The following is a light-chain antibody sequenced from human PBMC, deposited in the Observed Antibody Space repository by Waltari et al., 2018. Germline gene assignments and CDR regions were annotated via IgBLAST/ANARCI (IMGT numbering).Light chain of an antibody. CDR2: AAS. CDR1: QGISSW. J-gene: IGKJ1*01. CDR3: QQANRFPWT. Sequence: DIQMTQSPASVTGSVGDRGTITCRASQGISSWLAWYQQKPGKAPKLLIYAASSLQSGVPSRFIGSGSGTAFTLTISSLQPEDFATSYCQQANRFPWTFGQGTKVEIK. V-gene: IGKV1D-12*01.